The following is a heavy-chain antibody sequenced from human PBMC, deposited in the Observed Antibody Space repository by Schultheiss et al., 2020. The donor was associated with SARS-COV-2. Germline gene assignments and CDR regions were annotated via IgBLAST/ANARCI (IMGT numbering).Heavy chain of an antibody. V-gene: IGHV3-48*04. Sequence: GESLKISCAASGFTFSSYWMSWVRQAPGKGLEWVSYISSSGSTIYYADSVKGRFTISRDNAKNSLYLQMNSLRAEDTAVYYCARAPYGDPYYFDYWGQGTLVTVSS. CDR2: ISSSGSTI. D-gene: IGHD4-17*01. CDR1: GFTFSSYW. CDR3: ARAPYGDPYYFDY. J-gene: IGHJ4*02.